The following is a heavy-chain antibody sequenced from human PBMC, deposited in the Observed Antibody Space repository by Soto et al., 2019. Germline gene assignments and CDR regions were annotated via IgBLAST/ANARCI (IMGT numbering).Heavy chain of an antibody. CDR3: ARSQLLWEVSGYYYYYYGMDV. CDR1: GFTFSSYD. D-gene: IGHD2-2*01. J-gene: IGHJ6*02. Sequence: GGSLRLSCAASGFTFSSYDMHWVRQATGKGLEWVSAIGTAGDTYYPGSVKGRFTISRENAKNSLYLQMNSLRAEDTAVYYCARSQLLWEVSGYYYYYYGMDVWGQGTTVTVSS. V-gene: IGHV3-13*01. CDR2: IGTAGDT.